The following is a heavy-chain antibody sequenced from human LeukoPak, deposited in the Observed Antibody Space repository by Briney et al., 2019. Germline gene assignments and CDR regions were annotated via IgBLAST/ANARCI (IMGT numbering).Heavy chain of an antibody. CDR3: AREDNYGSGSQKAFDY. CDR2: INPSGGST. CDR1: GYTFTSYY. D-gene: IGHD3-10*01. Sequence: ASVKVSCKASGYTFTSYYMHWVRQAPGQGLEWMVIINPSGGSTSYAQKFQGRVTMTRDTSTSTVYMELSSLRSEDTAVYYCAREDNYGSGSQKAFDYWGQGTLVTVSS. V-gene: IGHV1-46*01. J-gene: IGHJ4*02.